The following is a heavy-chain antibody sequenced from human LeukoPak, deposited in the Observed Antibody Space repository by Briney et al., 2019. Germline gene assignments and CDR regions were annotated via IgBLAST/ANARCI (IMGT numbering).Heavy chain of an antibody. CDR1: GGTFSSYA. CDR3: ARDNFEYRYGQYAAFDI. CDR2: IIPIFGTA. D-gene: IGHD5-18*01. V-gene: IGHV1-69*13. J-gene: IGHJ3*02. Sequence: ASVKVSCTASGGTFSSYAISWGRQAPGQGLEWMGGIIPIFGTANYAQKFQGGVTITADESTSTAYMELSSLRSEDTAVSYCARDNFEYRYGQYAAFDIWGQGTMVTVSS.